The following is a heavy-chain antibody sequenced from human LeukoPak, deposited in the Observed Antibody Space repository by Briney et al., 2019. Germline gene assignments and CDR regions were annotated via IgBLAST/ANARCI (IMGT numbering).Heavy chain of an antibody. CDR2: ISGSGGST. Sequence: GGSLRLSCAASGFTFSDYYMSWIRQAPGKGLEWVSAISGSGGSTYYADSVKGRFTISRDNSKNTLYLQMNSLRAEDTAVYYCAKREGYCSSTSCQGGYFDYWGQGTLVTVSS. V-gene: IGHV3-23*01. CDR3: AKREGYCSSTSCQGGYFDY. J-gene: IGHJ4*02. D-gene: IGHD2-2*01. CDR1: GFTFSDYY.